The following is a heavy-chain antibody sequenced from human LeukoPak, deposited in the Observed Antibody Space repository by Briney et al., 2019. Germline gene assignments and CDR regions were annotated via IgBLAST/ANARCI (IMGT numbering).Heavy chain of an antibody. CDR2: ISNDGSNK. CDR1: GFTFSRYG. V-gene: IGHV3-30*03. CDR3: ARAYYYDTSATPDY. D-gene: IGHD3-22*01. J-gene: IGHJ4*02. Sequence: GGSLRLSCAASGFTFSRYGMHWVRQAPGKGLEWVAVISNDGSNKYYADSVKGRFTISRDNSKNTLYLQMNSLRAEDTAVYYCARAYYYDTSATPDYWGQGTLVTVSS.